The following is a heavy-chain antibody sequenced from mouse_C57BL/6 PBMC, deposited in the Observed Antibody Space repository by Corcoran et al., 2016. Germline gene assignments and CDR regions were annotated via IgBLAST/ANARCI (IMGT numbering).Heavy chain of an antibody. CDR2: INPNNGGT. CDR3: ARYYDSFAY. J-gene: IGHJ3*01. Sequence: EVQLHQAGPELVKPGAAVKICCKASGDTFTDYYMNWVKQSHGKSLEWSGDINPNNGGTSYNQKFKGKATLTVDKSSSTAYMELRSLTSEDSAVYYCARYYDSFAYWGQGTLVTVSA. CDR1: GDTFTDYY. V-gene: IGHV1-26*01. D-gene: IGHD2-4*01.